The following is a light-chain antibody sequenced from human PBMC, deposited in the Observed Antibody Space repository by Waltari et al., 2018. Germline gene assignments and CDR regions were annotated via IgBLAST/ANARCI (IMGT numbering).Light chain of an antibody. CDR3: QQYGRSPLT. Sequence: EIVLTQSPGTLSLSPGDRATLSCRASQSVSSNFLAWYQQKPGQAPRLLIYGASSRATGIPDKCSGSGSGTDFTLTINRLEPEDFAVYYCQQYGRSPLTFGGGTKVEIK. CDR2: GAS. CDR1: QSVSSNF. J-gene: IGKJ4*01. V-gene: IGKV3-20*01.